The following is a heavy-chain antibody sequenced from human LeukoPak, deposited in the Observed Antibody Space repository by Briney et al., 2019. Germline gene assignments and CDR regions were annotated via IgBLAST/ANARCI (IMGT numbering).Heavy chain of an antibody. D-gene: IGHD4-23*01. CDR1: GGSISSYY. Sequence: KPSETLSLTCTVSGGSISSYYWSWIRRPPGKGLEWLGYVDYSGSTAYNPSLNGRVAISPDASKNQFSLKLRSVTAADTAVYYCARLNGGNWGPGILVTVSS. V-gene: IGHV4-59*08. CDR3: ARLNGGN. J-gene: IGHJ4*02. CDR2: VDYSGST.